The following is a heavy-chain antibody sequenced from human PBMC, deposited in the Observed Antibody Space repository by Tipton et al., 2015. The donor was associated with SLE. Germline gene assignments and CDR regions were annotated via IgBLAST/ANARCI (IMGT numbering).Heavy chain of an antibody. CDR1: GFTVSSNY. D-gene: IGHD1-1*01. V-gene: IGHV3-66*01. CDR2: IYSGGST. Sequence: SLRLSCAASGFTVSSNYMSWVRQAPGKGLEWVSVIYSGGSTYYADSVKGRFTISRDNSKNTLYLQMNSLRAEDTAVHYCASISRRPLFDYWGQGTLVTVSS. CDR3: ASISRRPLFDY. J-gene: IGHJ4*02.